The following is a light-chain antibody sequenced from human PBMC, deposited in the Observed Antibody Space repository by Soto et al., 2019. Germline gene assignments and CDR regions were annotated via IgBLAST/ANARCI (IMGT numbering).Light chain of an antibody. J-gene: IGKJ1*01. CDR2: GAS. Sequence: EIVITQSPATLSVSPGERATLSCRASQSVSSNLGWYQLKPGQSPMLVIYGASTMATGVPASFSGSGSGTDFTLTISSLQAEDVAVYYCQQYYSTPWTFGQGTKVDIK. V-gene: IGKV3-15*01. CDR1: QSVSSN. CDR3: QQYYSTPWT.